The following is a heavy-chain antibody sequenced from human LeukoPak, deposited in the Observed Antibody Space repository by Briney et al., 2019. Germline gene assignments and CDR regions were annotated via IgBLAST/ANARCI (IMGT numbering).Heavy chain of an antibody. V-gene: IGHV3-23*01. D-gene: IGHD5-24*01. CDR1: GLTFSTYA. J-gene: IGHJ4*02. CDR2: ISSGGGVT. CDR3: AKVRSMAANPSYFDS. Sequence: SGGSLRLSCAASGLTFSTYAMSWVRQAPGKGLEWVSVISSGGGVTHYADSVEGRFTISRDNSKNTLFLQVNSLRAEDTAVYYCAKVRSMAANPSYFDSWGQGTLVTVSS.